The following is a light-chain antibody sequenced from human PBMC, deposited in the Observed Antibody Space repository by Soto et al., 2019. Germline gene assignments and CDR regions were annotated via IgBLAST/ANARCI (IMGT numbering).Light chain of an antibody. CDR2: GAS. V-gene: IGKV3-20*01. CDR1: RGVTRS. J-gene: IGKJ1*01. Sequence: EIVLTQSPGTLSLSPGERATLSCRASRGVTRSLAWFQQKAGQAPRLLIYGASTRATGIPDRFSSSGSGTDFTLIISRVEPEDFAVYYCLQHGTSPYTFGQGTKVDIK. CDR3: LQHGTSPYT.